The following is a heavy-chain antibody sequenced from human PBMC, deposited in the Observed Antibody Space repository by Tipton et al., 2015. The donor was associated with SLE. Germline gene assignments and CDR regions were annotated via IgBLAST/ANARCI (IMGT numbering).Heavy chain of an antibody. V-gene: IGHV4-59*01. Sequence: TLSLTCTVSGGSISSYYWSWIRQPPGKGLEWIGYIYYSGSPNYNPSLKSRVTISVDTSKNQCSLKLSSLTAADTAVYYCARSPPRPLGYYYYYYYMDVWGKGTTVTVSS. CDR3: ARSPPRPLGYYYYYYYMDV. CDR2: IYYSGSP. CDR1: GGSISSYY. J-gene: IGHJ6*03. D-gene: IGHD7-27*01.